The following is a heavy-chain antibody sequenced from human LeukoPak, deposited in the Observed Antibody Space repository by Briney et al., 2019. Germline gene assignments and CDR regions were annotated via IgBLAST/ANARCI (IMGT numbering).Heavy chain of an antibody. V-gene: IGHV4-38-2*01. CDR2: IYHSGST. Sequence: PSETLSLTCAVSGYSISSGYYWGWIRQPPGKGLEWIGSIYHSGSTYYNPSLKSRVTISVDTSKNQFSLKLSSVTAADTAVYYCARAPEMATIREFDYWGQGTLVTVPS. D-gene: IGHD5-24*01. CDR1: GYSISSGYY. J-gene: IGHJ4*02. CDR3: ARAPEMATIREFDY.